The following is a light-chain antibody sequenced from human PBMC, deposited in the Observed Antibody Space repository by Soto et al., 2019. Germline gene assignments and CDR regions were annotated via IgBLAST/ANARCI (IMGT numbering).Light chain of an antibody. J-gene: IGKJ1*01. CDR3: QHTRTTPRT. V-gene: IGKV1-39*01. Sequence: DIQMTPSPSSLFANVGDRVTITCRASQGISTYLHWYPQRPGKAPTLLIYGASNLHSGVPSRFSGRGSGTEFTLTISRLQPEDVATYYCQHTRTTPRTFGQGTKVEIK. CDR1: QGISTY. CDR2: GAS.